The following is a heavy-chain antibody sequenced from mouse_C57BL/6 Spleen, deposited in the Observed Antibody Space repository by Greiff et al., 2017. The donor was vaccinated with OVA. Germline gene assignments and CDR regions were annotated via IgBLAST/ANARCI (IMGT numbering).Heavy chain of an antibody. J-gene: IGHJ2*01. D-gene: IGHD2-4*01. V-gene: IGHV1-63*01. Sequence: VMLVESGAELVRPGTSVKMSCKASGYTFTNYWIGWAKQRPGHGLEWIGDIYPGGGYTNYNEKFKGKATLTADKSSSTAYMQFSSLTSEDSAIYYCARGTGDYDDDYFDYWGQGTTLTVSS. CDR1: GYTFTNYW. CDR2: IYPGGGYT. CDR3: ARGTGDYDDDYFDY.